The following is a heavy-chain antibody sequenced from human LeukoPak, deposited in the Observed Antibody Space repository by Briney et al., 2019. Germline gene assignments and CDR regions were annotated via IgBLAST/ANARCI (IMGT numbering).Heavy chain of an antibody. CDR1: GYTFTNYG. J-gene: IGHJ4*02. Sequence: GASVKVSCKASGYTFTNYGISWVRQAPGQGLEWVGWISAYNGNTHYAQKLQDRVTMTTDTSTSTAYMELRSLRSDDTAVYYCARGGASVSIDYWGQGTLATVSS. CDR3: ARGGASVSIDY. CDR2: ISAYNGNT. V-gene: IGHV1-18*04. D-gene: IGHD3-3*02.